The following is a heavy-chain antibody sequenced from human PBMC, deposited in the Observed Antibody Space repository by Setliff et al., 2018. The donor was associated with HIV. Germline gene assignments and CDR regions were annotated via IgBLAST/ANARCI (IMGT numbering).Heavy chain of an antibody. J-gene: IGHJ4*02. CDR2: ISSSSSFI. D-gene: IGHD3-9*01. V-gene: IGHV3-21*04. Sequence: GGSLRLSCAASGFTFSTYTMNWVRQAPGKGLEWLSSISSSSSFIYYADSVKGRFTISRDNAKNSLYLQMNSLRAEDTAVYYCASLTDWGQGTLVTVSS. CDR3: ASLTD. CDR1: GFTFSTYT.